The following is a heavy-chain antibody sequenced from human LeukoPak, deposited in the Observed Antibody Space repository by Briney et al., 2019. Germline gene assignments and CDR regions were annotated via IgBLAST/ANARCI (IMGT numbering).Heavy chain of an antibody. V-gene: IGHV3-11*04. J-gene: IGHJ4*02. D-gene: IGHD3-3*01. CDR1: GFTFSDYY. Sequence: GGSLRLSCTASGFTFSDYYMSWIRQAPGRGLEWISDISSSGTTTYYADAVEGRFTMSRDNAKNSLYLQLNSLRAEDTAVYYCARYQATYYDIWSGYLSWGQGALVTVSS. CDR3: ARYQATYYDIWSGYLS. CDR2: ISSSGTTT.